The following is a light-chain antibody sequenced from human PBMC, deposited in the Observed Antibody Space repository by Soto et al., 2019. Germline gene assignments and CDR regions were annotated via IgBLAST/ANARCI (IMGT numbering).Light chain of an antibody. Sequence: DIQMTQSPSTLSASVGDRVTITCRASQNINNWLAWYQQKPGKAPKVLIHKASTLESGVPSRFIGSGSETEFTLTISCLQPDDFAPYYCQQYNSYSEFTFGPGTKV. J-gene: IGKJ3*01. CDR3: QQYNSYSEFT. V-gene: IGKV1-5*03. CDR1: QNINNW. CDR2: KAS.